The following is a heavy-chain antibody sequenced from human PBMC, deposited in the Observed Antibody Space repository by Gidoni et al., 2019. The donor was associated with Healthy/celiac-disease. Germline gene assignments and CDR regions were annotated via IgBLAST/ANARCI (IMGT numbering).Heavy chain of an antibody. CDR3: ARVVRPGIAAAGTAYYFDY. V-gene: IGHV4-31*03. CDR1: GGSLSSGGYY. Sequence: QVQLQESGPGLVKPSQTLSLTCTVSGGSLSSGGYYWSWIRQHPGKGLEWIGYIYYSGSTYYNPSLKSRVTISVDTSKNQFSLKLSSVTAADTAVYYCARVVRPGIAAAGTAYYFDYWGQGTLVTVSS. CDR2: IYYSGST. J-gene: IGHJ4*02. D-gene: IGHD6-13*01.